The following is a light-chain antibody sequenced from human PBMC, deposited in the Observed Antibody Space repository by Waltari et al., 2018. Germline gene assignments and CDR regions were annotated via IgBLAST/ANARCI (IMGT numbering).Light chain of an antibody. CDR3: QQYDGSSVT. J-gene: IGKJ4*01. CDR1: QTISGSW. V-gene: IGKV3-20*01. Sequence: EIVLTQSPGSLSLSPGERATLSCRASQTISGSWLTWYEQKPGQPPRLLIYGASSRATAVPDRCSGSGSGTDFTLTISRLEPEDFAVYYCQQYDGSSVTFGGGTKVEIK. CDR2: GAS.